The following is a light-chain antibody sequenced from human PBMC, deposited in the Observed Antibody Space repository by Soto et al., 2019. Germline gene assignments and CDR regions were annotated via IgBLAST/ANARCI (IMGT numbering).Light chain of an antibody. CDR1: SSDVGGYNY. J-gene: IGLJ1*01. CDR2: EVT. V-gene: IGLV2-8*01. CDR3: SSYAGSDKDV. Sequence: QSALTQPPSASGSPGQSVTISCTGTSSDVGGYNYVSWYQHHPGKAPKLMIYEVTKRPSGVPDRFSGSKSGNTASLTVSGLQAEDEADYYCSSYAGSDKDVFGTGTKLTVL.